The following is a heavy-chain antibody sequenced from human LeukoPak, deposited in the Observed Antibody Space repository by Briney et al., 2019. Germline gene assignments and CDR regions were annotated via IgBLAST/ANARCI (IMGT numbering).Heavy chain of an antibody. D-gene: IGHD3-22*01. CDR2: IYTSGST. J-gene: IGHJ4*02. V-gene: IGHV4-61*02. CDR1: GGSISSGSYY. CDR3: ARDFVYYYDSSGHYPMYYFDY. Sequence: TLSLTCTVSGGSISSGSYYWSWIRQPAGKGLEWIGRIYTSGSTNYNPSLKSRVTISVDTSKNQFSLKLSSVTAADTAVYYCARDFVYYYDSSGHYPMYYFDYWGQGTLVTVSS.